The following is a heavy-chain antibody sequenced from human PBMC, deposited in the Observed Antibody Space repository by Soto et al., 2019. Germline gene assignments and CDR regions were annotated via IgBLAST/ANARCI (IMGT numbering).Heavy chain of an antibody. V-gene: IGHV1-8*01. CDR2: MNPNSNNT. Sequence: QVQLVQSGAEVKTPGASVKVSCKASGYTFASYDINWVRQAPGQGLEWMGWMNPNSNNTGYAQKLQGRLTMTSDIALNIAPMELSSLGSEDTAVYYCARSDGYHFNWLDSWGQGTLVTVSA. CDR1: GYTFASYD. CDR3: ARSDGYHFNWLDS. J-gene: IGHJ5*01. D-gene: IGHD2-21*01.